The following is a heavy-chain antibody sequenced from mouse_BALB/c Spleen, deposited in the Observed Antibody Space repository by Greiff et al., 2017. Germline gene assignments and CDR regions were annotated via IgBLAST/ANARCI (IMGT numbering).Heavy chain of an antibody. CDR1: GYTFTDYN. CDR2: IYPYNGGT. D-gene: IGHD3-2*01. J-gene: IGHJ4*01. Sequence: VQLQQSGPELVKPGASVKISCKASGYTFTDYNMHWVKQSHGKSLEWIGYIYPYNGGTGYNQKFKSKATLTVDNSSSTAYMELRSLTSEDSAVYYCAREDSSGLYYYAMDYWGQGTSVTVSS. CDR3: AREDSSGLYYYAMDY. V-gene: IGHV1S29*02.